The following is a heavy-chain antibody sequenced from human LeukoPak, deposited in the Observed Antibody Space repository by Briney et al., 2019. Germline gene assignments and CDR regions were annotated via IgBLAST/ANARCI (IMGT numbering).Heavy chain of an antibody. CDR2: IYYSGST. CDR3: ARRGGSGRSFDY. J-gene: IGHJ4*02. V-gene: IGHV4-61*08. Sequence: PSETLSLTCTVSGASVSSGGYYWSWIRQPSGKGLEWIGYIYYSGSTNYNPSLKSRVTISVDTSKNQISLKVNSVTAADTAIYYCARRGGSGRSFDYWGQGTLVTVSS. CDR1: GASVSSGGYY. D-gene: IGHD3-10*01.